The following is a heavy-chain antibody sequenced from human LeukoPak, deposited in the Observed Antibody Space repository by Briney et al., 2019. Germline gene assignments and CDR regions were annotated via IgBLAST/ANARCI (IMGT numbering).Heavy chain of an antibody. J-gene: IGHJ4*02. V-gene: IGHV1-3*01. D-gene: IGHD1-1*01. CDR2: INAGNGNT. Sequence: ASGKVSCKASGYTFTSYAMHWVRQAPGQRLEWMGWINAGNGNTKHSQKFQGRVTITRDTSTSTAYMELSSLRSEDTAVYYCARGSWTNWGQGTLVTVSS. CDR3: ARGSWTN. CDR1: GYTFTSYA.